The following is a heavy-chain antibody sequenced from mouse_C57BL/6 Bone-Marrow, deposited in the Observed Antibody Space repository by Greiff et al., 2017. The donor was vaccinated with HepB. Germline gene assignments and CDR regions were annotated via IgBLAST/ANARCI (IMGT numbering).Heavy chain of an antibody. CDR1: GFTFSDYY. J-gene: IGHJ4*01. Sequence: EVKLMESGGGLVQPGGSLKLSCAASGFTFSDYYMYWVRQTPEKRLEWVAYISNGGGSTYYPDTVKGRFTISRDNAKNTLYLQMSRLKSEDTAMYYCARPYGKDAMDYWGQGTSVTVSS. D-gene: IGHD2-1*01. CDR3: ARPYGKDAMDY. V-gene: IGHV5-12*01. CDR2: ISNGGGST.